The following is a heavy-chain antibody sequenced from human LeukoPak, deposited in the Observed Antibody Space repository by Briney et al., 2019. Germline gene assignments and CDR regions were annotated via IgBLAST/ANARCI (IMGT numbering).Heavy chain of an antibody. CDR3: ARVPDSNYGSGSYYLDY. CDR2: ISSSGSTI. Sequence: GGSLRLSCAASGFTFSDYSMNWVRQAPGKGLEWVSYISSSGSTIYYADSVKGRFTISRDNAKNSLYLQMNSLRAEDTAVYYCARVPDSNYGSGSYYLDYWGQGTLVTVSS. J-gene: IGHJ4*02. D-gene: IGHD3-10*01. V-gene: IGHV3-48*04. CDR1: GFTFSDYS.